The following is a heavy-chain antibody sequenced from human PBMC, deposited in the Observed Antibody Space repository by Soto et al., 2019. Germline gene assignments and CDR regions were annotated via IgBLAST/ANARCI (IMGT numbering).Heavy chain of an antibody. D-gene: IGHD4-17*01. J-gene: IGHJ3*02. V-gene: IGHV4-59*12. CDR1: GASISNSY. Sequence: SETLSLTCTVSGASISNSYWSWIRQPPGKRLEWIGYIYYSGTTNYNPSLNSRVTISVDKSKNQFSLKLSSVTAADTAVYYCARFMTMVTNLAFDIWGQGTMVTVSS. CDR2: IYYSGTT. CDR3: ARFMTMVTNLAFDI.